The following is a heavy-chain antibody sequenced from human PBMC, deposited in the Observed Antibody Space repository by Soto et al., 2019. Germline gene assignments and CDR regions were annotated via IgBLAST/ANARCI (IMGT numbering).Heavy chain of an antibody. D-gene: IGHD6-6*01. CDR3: VREGVDGWAARPGSDYYYGMDV. J-gene: IGHJ6*02. CDR2: IWYDGSNK. V-gene: IGHV3-33*01. CDR1: GFTFSSYG. Sequence: GGSLRLSCAASGFTFSSYGMHWVRQAPGKGLEWVAVIWYDGSNKYYADSVKGRFTISRDNSKNTLYLQMNSLRAEDTAVYYCVREGVDGWAARPGSDYYYGMDVWGQGTTVTVSS.